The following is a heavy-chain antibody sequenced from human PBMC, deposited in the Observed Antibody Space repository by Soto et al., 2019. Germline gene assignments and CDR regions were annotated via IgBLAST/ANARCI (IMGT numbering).Heavy chain of an antibody. D-gene: IGHD5-18*01. CDR2: IWHDGSKK. J-gene: IGHJ6*02. CDR3: ARDLDTALGYYYYYGMDV. CDR1: GFTLSTYG. V-gene: IGHV3-33*01. Sequence: PGGSLRLSCAASGFTLSTYGMHWVRQAPGKGLEWVADIWHDGSKKYYADSVKGRFTISRDNSKNMLYLQMNSLRVEDTAVYCCARDLDTALGYYYYYGMDVWGQGTTVTVSS.